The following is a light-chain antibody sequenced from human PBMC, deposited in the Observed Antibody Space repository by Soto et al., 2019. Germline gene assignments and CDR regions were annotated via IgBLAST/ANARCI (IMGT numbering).Light chain of an antibody. Sequence: QSALTQPASVSGSPGQSIAISCTGTSSDVGGYNYVSWYQQHPGKAPKLMIYEVSNRPSGVSNRFSGSKSGNTASLTISGLQAEDEADYYCSSYTRSSTRYVFGNGTKVTVL. CDR1: SSDVGGYNY. J-gene: IGLJ1*01. V-gene: IGLV2-14*01. CDR2: EVS. CDR3: SSYTRSSTRYV.